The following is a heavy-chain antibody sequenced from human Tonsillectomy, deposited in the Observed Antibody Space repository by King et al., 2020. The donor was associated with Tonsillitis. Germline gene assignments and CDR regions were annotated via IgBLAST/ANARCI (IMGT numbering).Heavy chain of an antibody. CDR2: IIPILGTA. CDR3: ARGRVWGLSDDAFDI. J-gene: IGHJ3*02. Sequence: QLVQSGAEVKKPGSSVKISCKASGGTFSSYAISWVRQAPGQGLEWMGGIIPILGTANYAQKFQGRVTITADESTSTACMGLSSLRSEDTAVYYCARGRVWGLSDDAFDIWGQGTMVTVSS. D-gene: IGHD3-10*01. V-gene: IGHV1-69*01. CDR1: GGTFSSYA.